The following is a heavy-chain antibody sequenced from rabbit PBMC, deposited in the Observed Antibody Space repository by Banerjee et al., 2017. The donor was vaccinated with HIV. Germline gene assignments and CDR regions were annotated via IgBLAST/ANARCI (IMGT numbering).Heavy chain of an antibody. CDR3: ARRSSVSGADYYPL. CDR1: GFTLSSYW. D-gene: IGHD1-1*01. J-gene: IGHJ4*01. CDR2: INTSSGNT. V-gene: IGHV1S40*01. Sequence: QSLEESGGDLVKPEGSLTLTCTASGFTLSSYWMWWVRQAPGKGLEWIACINTSSGNTVYASWAKGRFTISKTSSTTVTLQMTSLTAADTATYFCARRSSVSGADYYPLWGPGTLVTVS.